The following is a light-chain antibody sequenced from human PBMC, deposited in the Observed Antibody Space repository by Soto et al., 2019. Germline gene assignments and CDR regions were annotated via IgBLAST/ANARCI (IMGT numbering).Light chain of an antibody. J-gene: IGKJ2*01. V-gene: IGKV2-30*02. Sequence: DVVMTQSPLSLPVTLGQPASISCRSSQGLVHSNGDTFLSWFQQRPGQSPRRLIYQVSKRDAGVADRFSGSWSGTDVSPTIRRVEAEDVAIYYCMQGTHWPYTFCQGTKREI. CDR3: MQGTHWPYT. CDR2: QVS. CDR1: QGLVHSNGDTF.